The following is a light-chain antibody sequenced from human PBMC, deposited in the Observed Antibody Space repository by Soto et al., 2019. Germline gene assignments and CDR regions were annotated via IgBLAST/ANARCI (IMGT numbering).Light chain of an antibody. Sequence: QLTQSPSYLSPSVGDRVTITCRASQGINSFLAWYQQKPGKAPKXLIYAASTLQSGVPSRFSGSGSGTDLTITINSLQPEDGETDDGQQADSFPLTFGGGTKVDIK. CDR1: QGINSF. V-gene: IGKV1-9*01. CDR2: AAS. CDR3: QQADSFPLT. J-gene: IGKJ4*01.